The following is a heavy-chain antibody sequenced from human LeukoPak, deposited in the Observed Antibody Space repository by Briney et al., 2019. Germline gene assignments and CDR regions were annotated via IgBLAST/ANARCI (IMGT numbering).Heavy chain of an antibody. CDR2: IYYSGST. J-gene: IGHJ6*03. V-gene: IGHV4-61*10. Sequence: SQTLSLTCTVSGGSISSGSYYWSWLRQPAGKGLEWIGYIYYSGSTNYNPSLKSRVTISVDTSKNQFSLKLSSVTAADTAVYYCARVEQYYMDAWGKGTTVTVSS. CDR3: ARVEQYYMDA. CDR1: GGSISSGSYY. D-gene: IGHD1/OR15-1a*01.